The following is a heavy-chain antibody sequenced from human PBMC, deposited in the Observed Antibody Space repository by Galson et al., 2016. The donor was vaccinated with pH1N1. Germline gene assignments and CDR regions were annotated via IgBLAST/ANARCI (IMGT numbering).Heavy chain of an antibody. D-gene: IGHD6-19*01. J-gene: IGHJ4*02. CDR1: AASINSNFYF. V-gene: IGHV4-39*07. CDR2: VFYHGNT. CDR3: ASPGLGEGIEVAGSEGLFDY. Sequence: SETLSLTCTVSAASINSNFYFWAWIRQPPGKGLEWIGSVFYHGNTYYNPALKSRVTISVDTSKNQFSLRLTSVTAADTAVYYCASPGLGEGIEVAGSEGLFDYWGQGTVVTVSS.